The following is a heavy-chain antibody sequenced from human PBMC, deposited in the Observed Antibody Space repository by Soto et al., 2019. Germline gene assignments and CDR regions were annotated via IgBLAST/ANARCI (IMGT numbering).Heavy chain of an antibody. Sequence: GESLKISCKGSVYSFTSYWISWVRQMPGKGLEWMGRIDPSDSYTNYSPSFQGHVTISADKSISTAYLQWSSLKASDTAMYYCARHVGYSYGYAQGPDYWGQGTLVTVSS. CDR3: ARHVGYSYGYAQGPDY. J-gene: IGHJ4*02. CDR1: VYSFTSYW. V-gene: IGHV5-10-1*01. D-gene: IGHD5-18*01. CDR2: IDPSDSYT.